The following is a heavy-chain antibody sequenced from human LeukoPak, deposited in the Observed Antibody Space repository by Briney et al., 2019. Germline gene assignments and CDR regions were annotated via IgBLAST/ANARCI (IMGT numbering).Heavy chain of an antibody. D-gene: IGHD3-3*01. Sequence: PGGSLRLSCAASGFTFSSYAMSWVRQAPGKGLGWVSAISGSGGSTYYADSVKGRFTISRDNAKNSLYLQMNSLRAEDTAVYYCARDLDYDFWSGYLDYWGQGTLVTVSS. CDR2: ISGSGGST. J-gene: IGHJ4*02. CDR1: GFTFSSYA. CDR3: ARDLDYDFWSGYLDY. V-gene: IGHV3-23*01.